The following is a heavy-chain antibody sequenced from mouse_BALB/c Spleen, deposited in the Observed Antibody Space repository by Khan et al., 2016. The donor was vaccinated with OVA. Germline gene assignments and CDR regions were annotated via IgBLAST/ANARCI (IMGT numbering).Heavy chain of an antibody. V-gene: IGHV1-63*02. CDR2: IHPGGGYT. CDR1: GYTFTNYW. D-gene: IGHD2-14*01. Sequence: QVQLQQSGAELVRPGTSVKMSCKAAGYTFTNYWIGWVKQRPGHGLDWIGDIHPGGGYTDYNEKFRDGATLTADTSSSTAYMQLSSLTSEDSAIYYCSGGSRYDYYFDYWGQGTTLTVSS. J-gene: IGHJ2*01. CDR3: SGGSRYDYYFDY.